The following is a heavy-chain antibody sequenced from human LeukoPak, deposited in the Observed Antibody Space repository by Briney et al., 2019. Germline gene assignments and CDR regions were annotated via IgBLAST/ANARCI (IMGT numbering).Heavy chain of an antibody. Sequence: GESLKISWKGAGYRFTSYWIGWVRQMPGKGLEWMGIIYPGDSDTRYSPSFQGQVTISADKSISTAYLQWRSLKASDTARYDCARLRRESGYSYGYYFDYWGQGTLVTVSS. CDR1: GYRFTSYW. J-gene: IGHJ4*02. V-gene: IGHV5-51*01. D-gene: IGHD5-18*01. CDR3: ARLRRESGYSYGYYFDY. CDR2: IYPGDSDT.